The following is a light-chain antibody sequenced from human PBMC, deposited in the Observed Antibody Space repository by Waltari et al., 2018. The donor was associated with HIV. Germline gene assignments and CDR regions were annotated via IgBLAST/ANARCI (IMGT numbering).Light chain of an antibody. V-gene: IGLV2-23*02. CDR2: EVT. CDR3: NSYATGSAWV. Sequence: QSALTQPASVSGSPGQSITISCTGTSSDVGSYNLVSWYQQHPGKAPKLMLYEVTKRPSGFSNRFSGSKSGNTASLTISGLQAEDEADYYCNSYATGSAWVVGGGTKLTVL. CDR1: SSDVGSYNL. J-gene: IGLJ3*02.